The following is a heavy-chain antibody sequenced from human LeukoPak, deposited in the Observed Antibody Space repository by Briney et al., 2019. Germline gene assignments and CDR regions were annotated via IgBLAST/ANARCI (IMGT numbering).Heavy chain of an antibody. CDR1: GFTFSNYW. J-gene: IGHJ3*02. CDR3: ARDRSDYTTFDI. CDR2: INQDGSDE. V-gene: IGHV3-7*05. Sequence: GGSLRLSCAASGFTFSNYWMSWVRQAPGKGLEWVANINQDGSDEYYLASVKGRFTISRDNAKNFLYLQVNSLTAEDTAVFYCARDRSDYTTFDIWGQGTMVTVSS. D-gene: IGHD4-17*01.